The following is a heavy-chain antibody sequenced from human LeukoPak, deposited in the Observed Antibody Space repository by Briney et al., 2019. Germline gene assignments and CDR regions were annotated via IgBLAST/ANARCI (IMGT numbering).Heavy chain of an antibody. CDR2: IYDSGST. Sequence: SETLSLTCTVSGYSISSGYYWGWIRQPPGKGLEWIGYIYDSGSTNYNPSLKSQVTISVDTSKNQFSLKLSSVTAADTAVYYCACLTTADAFDIWGQGTMVTVSS. CDR1: GYSISSGYY. D-gene: IGHD3-22*01. V-gene: IGHV4-61*01. J-gene: IGHJ3*02. CDR3: ACLTTADAFDI.